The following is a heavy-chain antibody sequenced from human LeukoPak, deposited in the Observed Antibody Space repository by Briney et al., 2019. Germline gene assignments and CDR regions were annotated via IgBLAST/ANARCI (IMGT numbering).Heavy chain of an antibody. Sequence: GGSLRLSCAASGFTFSSYGMHWVRQAPGKGLEWVAFIRYDGSNKYYAVSVKGRFTISRDNSKNTLYLQMNSLRAEDTAVYYCAKDPTTDYGDYVDYWGQGTLVTVSS. CDR2: IRYDGSNK. CDR1: GFTFSSYG. D-gene: IGHD4-17*01. J-gene: IGHJ4*02. CDR3: AKDPTTDYGDYVDY. V-gene: IGHV3-30*02.